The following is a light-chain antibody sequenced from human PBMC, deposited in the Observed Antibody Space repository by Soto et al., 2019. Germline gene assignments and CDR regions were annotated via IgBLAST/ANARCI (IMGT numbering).Light chain of an antibody. V-gene: IGLV1-44*01. CDR2: TND. J-gene: IGLJ3*02. CDR1: SSNIGSNT. Sequence: QSVLTQPPSASGTPGQRVTISCSGSSSNIGSNTVHWYQQLPGTAPKLLIYTNDQRPSGVPDRFSGSKSGTSASLAISGLQSDDEAGYYCEAWDDSLNGPVFGGGTKLTVL. CDR3: EAWDDSLNGPV.